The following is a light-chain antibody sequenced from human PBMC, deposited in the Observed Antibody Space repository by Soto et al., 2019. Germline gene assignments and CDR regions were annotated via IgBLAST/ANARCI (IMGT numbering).Light chain of an antibody. CDR3: GADHGSGSNFAVYV. CDR1: SGYSNYK. CDR2: VGTGGIVG. V-gene: IGLV9-49*01. J-gene: IGLJ1*01. Sequence: QSVLTQPPSASASLGASVTLTCTLSSGYSNYKVDWYQQRPGKGPRFVMRVGTGGIVGSKGDGIPDRFSVLGSGLNRYLTIKNIQEEDESDYHCGADHGSGSNFAVYVFGTGTKLTVL.